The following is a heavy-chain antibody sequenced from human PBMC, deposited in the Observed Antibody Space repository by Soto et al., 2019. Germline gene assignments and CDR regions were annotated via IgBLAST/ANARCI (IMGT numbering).Heavy chain of an antibody. Sequence: EVQLVESGGGLVQPGGSLRLTCAASGFNFTGAWMSWVRQAPGKGLEWVANVNKDGSDRYYVDSVKGRFTISRDNAKNSLYLQMNSLRADDTAVYYCARGGGNFDHWGQGTLVTVSS. J-gene: IGHJ4*02. V-gene: IGHV3-7*04. CDR2: VNKDGSDR. D-gene: IGHD3-16*01. CDR1: GFNFTGAW. CDR3: ARGGGNFDH.